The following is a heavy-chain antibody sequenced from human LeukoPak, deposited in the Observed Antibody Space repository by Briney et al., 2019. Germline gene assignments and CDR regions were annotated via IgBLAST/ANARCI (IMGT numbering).Heavy chain of an antibody. CDR2: INPNSGGT. D-gene: IGHD3-10*01. J-gene: IGHJ6*03. Sequence: GASVKVSCKASGYTFNGYYMHWVRQAPGQGLEWMGWINPNSGGTNYAQKFQGRVTMTRDTSISTAYMELSRLRSDDTAVYYCARGLVRGVIYYYYYYYMDVWGKGTTVTVSS. CDR3: ARGLVRGVIYYYYYYYMDV. CDR1: GYTFNGYY. V-gene: IGHV1-2*02.